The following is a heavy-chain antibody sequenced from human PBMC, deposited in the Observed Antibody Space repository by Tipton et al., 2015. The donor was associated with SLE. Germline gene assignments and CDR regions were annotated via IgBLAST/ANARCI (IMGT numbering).Heavy chain of an antibody. CDR2: ISSSSSTI. J-gene: IGHJ3*02. CDR1: GFTFSSYA. CDR3: ARGAKDTAMPSGAFDI. Sequence: SLRLSCAASGFTFSSYAMSWVRQAPGKGLEWVSAISSSSSTIYYADSVKGRFTISRDNAKNSLYLQMNSLRAEDTAVYYCARGAKDTAMPSGAFDIWGQGTMVTVSS. V-gene: IGHV3-48*01. D-gene: IGHD5-18*01.